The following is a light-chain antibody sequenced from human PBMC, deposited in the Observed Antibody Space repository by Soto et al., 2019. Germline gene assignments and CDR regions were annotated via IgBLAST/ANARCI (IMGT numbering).Light chain of an antibody. CDR2: GNS. CDR1: SSNIGAGYY. Sequence: QSVLTQPPSVSGAPGQRVTISCTGSSSNIGAGYYVHWYQQLPGTAPKLLIYGNSNRPSGVPDRFSGSESGTSASLAITGLQAEDEADYYCQSYDSSLSGYVFGTGTKLTFL. J-gene: IGLJ1*01. V-gene: IGLV1-40*01. CDR3: QSYDSSLSGYV.